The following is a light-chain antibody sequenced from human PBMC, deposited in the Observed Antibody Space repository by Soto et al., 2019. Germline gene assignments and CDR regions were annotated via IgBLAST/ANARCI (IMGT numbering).Light chain of an antibody. CDR1: QNVANY. V-gene: IGKV3-11*01. CDR3: QQRSNRLQT. Sequence: EIVLSLSPAALSLSPEERATRSCRASQNVANYLDWYQQKPGQAPRLLIYESSNRATGIAARFSGSWSGTDFTLTISCLEPEDFAVYYCQQRSNRLQTLGQGTKVDI. J-gene: IGKJ1*01. CDR2: ESS.